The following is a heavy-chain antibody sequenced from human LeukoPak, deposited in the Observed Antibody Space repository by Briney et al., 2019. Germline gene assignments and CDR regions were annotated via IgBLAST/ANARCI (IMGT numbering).Heavy chain of an antibody. CDR3: AKRDDSGGNLVDL. J-gene: IGHJ4*02. CDR2: IYYSGST. V-gene: IGHV4-39*02. Sequence: NPSETLSLTCTVSGGSIRSGSHYWAWIRQPPGKGLEWIGSIYYSGSTYYNPSLGNRVTISIDTSKNHFSLKLSSLSAADTSVYYCAKRDDSGGNLVDLWGQGTLVTVS. D-gene: IGHD3-22*01. CDR1: GGSIRSGSHY.